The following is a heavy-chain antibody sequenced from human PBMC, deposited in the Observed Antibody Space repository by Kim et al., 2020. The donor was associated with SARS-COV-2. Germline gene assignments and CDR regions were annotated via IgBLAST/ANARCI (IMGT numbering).Heavy chain of an antibody. CDR3: ARGFYCSSTSCGNLDY. CDR2: ISSSSSTI. D-gene: IGHD2-2*01. V-gene: IGHV3-48*02. Sequence: GGSLRLSCAASGFTFSSYSMNWVRQAPGKGLEWVSYISSSSSTIYYADSVKGRFTISRDNAKNSLYLQMNSLRDEDTAVYYCARGFYCSSTSCGNLDYWGQGTLVIVSS. CDR1: GFTFSSYS. J-gene: IGHJ4*02.